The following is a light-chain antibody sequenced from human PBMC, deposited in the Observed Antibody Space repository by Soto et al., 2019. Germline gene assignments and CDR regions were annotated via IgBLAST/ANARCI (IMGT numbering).Light chain of an antibody. Sequence: EIGFTQSPGTLSLSPGERATLSCRASQSVSGSYLAWFQQRPGQAPRLLIYGASSRATGIPDRFSGSGSGTDFTLTISRLEPEDFAVSCCQQYGNSPQKFGQGTKVEVK. CDR3: QQYGNSPQK. CDR2: GAS. CDR1: QSVSGSY. V-gene: IGKV3-20*01. J-gene: IGKJ1*01.